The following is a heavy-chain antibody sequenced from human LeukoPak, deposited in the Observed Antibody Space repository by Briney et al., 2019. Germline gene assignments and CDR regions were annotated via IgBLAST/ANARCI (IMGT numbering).Heavy chain of an antibody. J-gene: IGHJ4*02. CDR2: INPSGGST. CDR1: GYSFISFY. V-gene: IGHV1-46*01. D-gene: IGHD1-20*01. Sequence: GASVKVSCKASGYSFISFYIHWVRQAPGQGLEWMGVINPSGGSTAYAQQFQGRVTMTRDTSTSTVYMELSSLGSEDTAVYYCARHSLIGTTPFDYWGQGTLVTVSS. CDR3: ARHSLIGTTPFDY.